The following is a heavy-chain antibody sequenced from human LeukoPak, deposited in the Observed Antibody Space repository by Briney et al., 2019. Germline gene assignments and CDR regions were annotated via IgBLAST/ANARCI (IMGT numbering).Heavy chain of an antibody. CDR2: INHSGST. CDR3: ARGLSRAYYYGSGSYANWFDP. CDR1: GGSLSGYY. J-gene: IGHJ5*02. V-gene: IGHV4-34*01. Sequence: PSETLSLTCAVYGGSLSGYYWSWIRQPPGKGLEWIGEINHSGSTNYNPSLKSRVTISVDTSKNQSSLKLSSVTAADTAVYYCARGLSRAYYYGSGSYANWFDPWGQGTLVTVSS. D-gene: IGHD3-10*01.